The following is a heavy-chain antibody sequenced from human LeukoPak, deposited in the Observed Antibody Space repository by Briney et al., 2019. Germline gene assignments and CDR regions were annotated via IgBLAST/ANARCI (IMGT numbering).Heavy chain of an antibody. J-gene: IGHJ4*02. V-gene: IGHV1-2*02. CDR1: GYTFTGYY. D-gene: IGHD4-23*01. CDR2: INPNSGGT. CDR3: ARVVRVWSTVVTYYFDY. Sequence: ASVKVSCKASGYTFTGYYMHWVRQAPGQGLEWMGWINPNSGGTNYAQKFQGRVTMTRDTSISTAYMELSRLRSDDTAVYYCARVVRVWSTVVTYYFDYWGQGALVTVSS.